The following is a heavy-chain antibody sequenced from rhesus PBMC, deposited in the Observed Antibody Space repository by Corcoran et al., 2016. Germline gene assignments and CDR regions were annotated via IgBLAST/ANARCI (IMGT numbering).Heavy chain of an antibody. Sequence: EVQLVESGGGLVQPGGSLRLSCAASGFTFSSYGMHWVRQAPGKGLAWLAVISYDGSKKYYADSGKERFTISRDNSKNMLYLQMNNLKLEDTAVYYCARAHWGDYYGYGLDSWGQGVVVTVSS. V-gene: IGHV3-54*02. CDR2: ISYDGSKK. CDR1: GFTFSSYG. J-gene: IGHJ6*01. D-gene: IGHD3-34*01. CDR3: ARAHWGDYYGYGLDS.